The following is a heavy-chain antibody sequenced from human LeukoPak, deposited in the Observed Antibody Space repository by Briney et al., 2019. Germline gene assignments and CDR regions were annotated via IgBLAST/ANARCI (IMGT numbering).Heavy chain of an antibody. CDR1: GFTFSSYW. J-gene: IGHJ4*02. D-gene: IGHD3-22*01. CDR2: INSDGSST. CDR3: TRVYYYDSLFDY. V-gene: IGHV3-74*01. Sequence: GGSLRLSCAASGFTFSSYWMHWVRQAPGKGLVWVSRINSDGSSTNYADSVKGRFTISRDNAKNTVDLQMNSLGAEDTAVYYCTRVYYYDSLFDYWGQGTLVTVSS.